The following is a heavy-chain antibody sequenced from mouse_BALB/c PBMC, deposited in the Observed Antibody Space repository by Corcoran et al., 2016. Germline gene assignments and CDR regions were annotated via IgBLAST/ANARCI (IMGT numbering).Heavy chain of an antibody. CDR3: ARSRAYGNYVGY. CDR1: GFNIKDTY. D-gene: IGHD2-1*01. J-gene: IGHJ2*01. Sequence: EVQLQQSGAELVKPGASVKLSCTASGFNIKDTYMHWVKQRPEQGLEWIGRIDPANGNTKYDPKFQGKATITADTSSNTAYLQLSSLTSEDTAVYYGARSRAYGNYVGYWGQGTTLTVSS. V-gene: IGHV14-3*02. CDR2: IDPANGNT.